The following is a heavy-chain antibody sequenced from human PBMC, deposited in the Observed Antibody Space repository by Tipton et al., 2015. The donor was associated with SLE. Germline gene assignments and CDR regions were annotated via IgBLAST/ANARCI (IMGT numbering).Heavy chain of an antibody. CDR2: ISGSGGST. CDR3: AKERAVGATMGDAFDI. J-gene: IGHJ3*02. D-gene: IGHD1-26*01. V-gene: IGHV3-23*01. CDR1: GFTFSSYA. Sequence: GSLRLSCAASGFTFSSYAMSWVRQAPGKGLEWVSAISGSGGSTYYADSVKGRFTISRDNSKNTLYLQMNSLRAEDTAVYYCAKERAVGATMGDAFDIWGQGTMVTVSS.